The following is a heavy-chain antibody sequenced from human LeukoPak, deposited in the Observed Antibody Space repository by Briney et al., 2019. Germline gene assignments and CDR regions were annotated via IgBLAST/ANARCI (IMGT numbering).Heavy chain of an antibody. D-gene: IGHD3-10*01. Sequence: ASVKVFRKASGYTFTGYYMHWVRQAPGQGLEWMGWINPNSGGTNYAQKFQGRVTMTRDTSISTAYMELSRLRSDDTAVYYCARIMIDYYGSGSTDYWGQGTLVTVSS. J-gene: IGHJ4*02. CDR1: GYTFTGYY. V-gene: IGHV1-2*02. CDR2: INPNSGGT. CDR3: ARIMIDYYGSGSTDY.